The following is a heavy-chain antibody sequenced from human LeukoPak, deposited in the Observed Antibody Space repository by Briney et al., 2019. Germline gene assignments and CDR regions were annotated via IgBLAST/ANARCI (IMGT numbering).Heavy chain of an antibody. CDR3: AKGGGMVFDY. Sequence: GGTLRLSRAASGFTFSSYGMNWVRQAPGKGLEWVSSINVNGGNTYYADSVKGRFTISRDNSKNTVYLQMNSLRAEGTAVYYCAKGGGMVFDYWGQGILVTVSS. CDR2: INVNGGNT. CDR1: GFTFSSYG. J-gene: IGHJ4*02. D-gene: IGHD2-8*01. V-gene: IGHV3-23*01.